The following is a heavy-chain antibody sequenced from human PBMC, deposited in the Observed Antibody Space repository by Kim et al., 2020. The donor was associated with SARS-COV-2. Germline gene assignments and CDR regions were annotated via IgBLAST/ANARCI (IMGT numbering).Heavy chain of an antibody. CDR1: GFTFSSYA. V-gene: IGHV3-30*04. CDR2: ISYDGSNK. D-gene: IGHD6-13*01. CDR3: ARGSTSSWYDPIYYYYYG. Sequence: GGSLRLSCAASGFTFSSYAMHWVRQAPGKGLEWVAVISYDGSNKYYADSVKGRFTISRDNSKNTLYLQMNSLRAEDTAVYYCARGSTSSWYDPIYYYYYG. J-gene: IGHJ6*01.